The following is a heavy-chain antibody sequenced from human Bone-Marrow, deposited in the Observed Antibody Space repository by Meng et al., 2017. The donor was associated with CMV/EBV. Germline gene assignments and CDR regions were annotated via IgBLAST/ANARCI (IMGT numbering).Heavy chain of an antibody. CDR3: ARTIAVAGFRNWFDP. V-gene: IGHV4-59*01. CDR1: GGSISSYY. J-gene: IGHJ5*02. CDR2: IYYSGST. Sequence: QVQLQESGPGLVXPXXXXXLTXTVSGGSISSYYWSWIRQPPGKGLEWIGYIYYSGSTNYNPSLKSRVTISVDTSKNQFSLKLSSVTAADTAVYYCARTIAVAGFRNWFDPWGQGTLVTVSS. D-gene: IGHD6-19*01.